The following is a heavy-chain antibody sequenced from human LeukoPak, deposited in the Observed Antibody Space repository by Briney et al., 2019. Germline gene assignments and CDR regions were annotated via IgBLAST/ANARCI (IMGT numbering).Heavy chain of an antibody. D-gene: IGHD5-24*01. CDR2: IIPILGIA. CDR3: ARDRTGRDGYNFPGY. J-gene: IGHJ4*02. V-gene: IGHV1-69*04. CDR1: LDTFSSYT. Sequence: ASVKVSCNPSLDTFSSYTISWVRQAPGQGLEWMGRIIPILGIANYAQKFQGRVTITADKSTSTAYMELSSLGSEDTAVYYCARDRTGRDGYNFPGYWGQGTLVTVSS.